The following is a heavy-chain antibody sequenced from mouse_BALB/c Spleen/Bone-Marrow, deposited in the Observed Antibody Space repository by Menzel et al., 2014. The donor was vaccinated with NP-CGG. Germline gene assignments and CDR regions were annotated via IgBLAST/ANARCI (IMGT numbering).Heavy chain of an antibody. CDR3: AREGLRAWFVY. D-gene: IGHD2-4*01. CDR2: INPSSDYT. Sequence: GSELARLGALVKMSCKASGYTFTSYTIHWVKQRPGQGLEWIGYINPSSDYTNYNQKFKDKATLTADKSSSTAYMQLSSLTSEDSAVYYCAREGLRAWFVYWGQGTLITVSA. V-gene: IGHV1-4*01. CDR1: GYTFTSYT. J-gene: IGHJ3*01.